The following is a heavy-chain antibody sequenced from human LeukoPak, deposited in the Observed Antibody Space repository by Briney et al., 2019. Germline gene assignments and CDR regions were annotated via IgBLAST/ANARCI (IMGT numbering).Heavy chain of an antibody. CDR3: AKDRIHYYYMDV. CDR1: GFTFSSYG. Sequence: PGGSLRLSCAASGFTFSSYGMHWVRQAPGKGLEWVAFIRYDGSNKYYADPVKSRFTISRDNSKNTLYLQMNSLRAEDTAVYYCAKDRIHYYYMDVWGKGTTVTVSS. CDR2: IRYDGSNK. V-gene: IGHV3-30*02. J-gene: IGHJ6*03.